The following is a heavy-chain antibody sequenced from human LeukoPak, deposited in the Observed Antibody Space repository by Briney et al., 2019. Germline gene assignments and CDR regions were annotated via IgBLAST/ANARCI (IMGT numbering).Heavy chain of an antibody. CDR3: AKRRHSGSLDY. D-gene: IGHD1-26*01. V-gene: IGHV3-23*01. CDR2: ISGSGGVT. CDR1: GLTFRNYA. J-gene: IGHJ4*02. Sequence: GGSLRLSCAVTGLTFRNYAMSWVRQAPGKGPEWVSDISGSGGVTHYADSVKGRFSISRDNSRNTLDLQMSSLRVEDTAVYYCAKRRHSGSLDYWGQGTLVTVSS.